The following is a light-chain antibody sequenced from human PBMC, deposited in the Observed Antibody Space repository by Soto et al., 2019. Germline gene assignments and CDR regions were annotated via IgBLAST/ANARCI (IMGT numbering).Light chain of an antibody. CDR3: QKYDTVPFT. J-gene: IGKJ3*01. CDR2: AAS. CDR1: QGISNY. V-gene: IGKV1-27*01. Sequence: DIQMTQSPSSLSASIGDRVTITCRVSQGISNYLAWYQQKPGKVPKLLIYAASTLQSGVPSRFSGSGSGTDFILTISSLQPADVATYYCQKYDTVPFTFGPGTKVDIK.